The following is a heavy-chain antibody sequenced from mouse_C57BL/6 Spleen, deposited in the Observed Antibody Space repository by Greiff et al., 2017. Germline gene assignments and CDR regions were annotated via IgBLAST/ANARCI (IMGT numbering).Heavy chain of an antibody. CDR1: GYAFSSSW. CDR3: ARSRSWDYYDAMGY. V-gene: IGHV1-82*01. J-gene: IGHJ4*01. D-gene: IGHD1-1*01. Sequence: QVQLQQPGPELVKPGASVKISCKASGYAFSSSWMHWVKQRPGQGLEWIGRIDPGDGDTNYNGKFKGKATLTADKSSSTAYMQLSSLTSEDSAVYFCARSRSWDYYDAMGYWGQGTSVTASS. CDR2: IDPGDGDT.